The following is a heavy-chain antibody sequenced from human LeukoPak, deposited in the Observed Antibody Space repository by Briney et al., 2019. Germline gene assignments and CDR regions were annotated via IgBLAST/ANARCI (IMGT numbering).Heavy chain of an antibody. V-gene: IGHV1-2*02. CDR1: GYTFTGYY. J-gene: IGHJ4*02. CDR2: INPDSGGT. CDR3: ARGHHYFVSGSYYNF. D-gene: IGHD3-10*01. Sequence: ASVKVSCKASGYTFTGYYIFWVRLAPGQGLEWMGWINPDSGGTNYAQKFQGRVTMTRDTSISTAYMELSRLTSDDTAVFYCARGHHYFVSGSYYNFWGQGTLVTVSS.